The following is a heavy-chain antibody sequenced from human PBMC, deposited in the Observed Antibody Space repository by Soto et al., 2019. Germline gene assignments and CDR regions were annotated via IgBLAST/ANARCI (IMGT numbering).Heavy chain of an antibody. CDR2: INHSVST. CDR1: GGSFSGYY. V-gene: IGHV4-34*01. J-gene: IGHJ4*02. Sequence: SEPLSLTCAVYGGSFSGYYWSWIRQPPGKGLEWIGEINHSVSTNYNPSLKSRVTISVDTSKNQFSLKLSSVTAADTAVYYCARARMWIQLWTVKGYCEYWGKGNMVSVSA. CDR3: ARARMWIQLWTVKGYCEY. D-gene: IGHD5-18*01.